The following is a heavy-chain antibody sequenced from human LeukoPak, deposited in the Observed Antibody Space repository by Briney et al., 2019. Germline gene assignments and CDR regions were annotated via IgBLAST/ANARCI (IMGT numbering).Heavy chain of an antibody. CDR3: ARVLDSSGYYYEFLDY. CDR1: GYTFTGYY. D-gene: IGHD3-22*01. J-gene: IGHJ4*02. Sequence: AASVKVSCKASGYTFTGYYMHWVRQAPGQGLEWMGRINPNSGSTNYAQKFQGRVTMTRDTSISTAYMELSRLRSDDTAVYYCARVLDSSGYYYEFLDYWGQGTLVTVSS. V-gene: IGHV1-2*06. CDR2: INPNSGST.